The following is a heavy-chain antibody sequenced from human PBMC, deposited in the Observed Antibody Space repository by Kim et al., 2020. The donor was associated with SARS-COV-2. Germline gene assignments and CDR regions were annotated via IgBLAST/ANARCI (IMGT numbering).Heavy chain of an antibody. CDR1: GGTFSSYA. V-gene: IGHV1-69*13. CDR2: IIPIFGTA. Sequence: SVKVSCKASGGTFSSYAISWVRQAPGQGLEWMGGIIPIFGTANYAQKFQGRVTITADESTSTAYMELSSLRSEDTAVYYCARETYYDFWSGYYKSGAFDIWGQGTMVTVSS. J-gene: IGHJ3*02. CDR3: ARETYYDFWSGYYKSGAFDI. D-gene: IGHD3-3*01.